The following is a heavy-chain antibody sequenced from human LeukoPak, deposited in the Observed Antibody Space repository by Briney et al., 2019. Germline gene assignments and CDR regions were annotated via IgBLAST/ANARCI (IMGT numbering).Heavy chain of an antibody. Sequence: ASVKVSFKASGYTFTSYYMHWVRQAPGQGLEWMGIINPSGGSTSYAQKFQGRVTMTRDTSTSTVYMELSSLRSEDTAVYYCAREGYDSSGYYKYYFDYWGQGTLVTVSS. CDR3: AREGYDSSGYYKYYFDY. J-gene: IGHJ4*02. CDR1: GYTFTSYY. V-gene: IGHV1-46*03. D-gene: IGHD3-22*01. CDR2: INPSGGST.